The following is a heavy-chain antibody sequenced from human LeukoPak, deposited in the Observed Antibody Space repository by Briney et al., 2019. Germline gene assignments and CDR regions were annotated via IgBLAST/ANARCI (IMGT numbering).Heavy chain of an antibody. J-gene: IGHJ4*02. CDR3: SRGPRSSWYHY. CDR1: GLTFSSYR. D-gene: IGHD6-13*01. CDR2: ISTSSNFI. V-gene: IGHV3-21*01. Sequence: GGSLRLSCAVSGLTFSSYRMNWVRQAPGKGLEWVASISTSSNFIYYADSVKGRFTISRDNAKNSLYLQMNSLRAEDTAIYYCSRGPRSSWYHYWGQGTLVTVSS.